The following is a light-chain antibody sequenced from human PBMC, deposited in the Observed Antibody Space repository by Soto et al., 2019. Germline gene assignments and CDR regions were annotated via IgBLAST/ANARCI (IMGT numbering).Light chain of an antibody. CDR1: QSIAGY. V-gene: IGKV1-39*01. CDR3: QQSFNNPT. Sequence: DIRMTQSPSSLSASVEDRVTIACRASQSIAGYLNWYRQKPGKAPELLIYATSNLHSGVTPRFSGSGSGADFNLTISSLQPEDFATYFCQQSFNNPTFGPGTKVDVK. CDR2: ATS. J-gene: IGKJ3*01.